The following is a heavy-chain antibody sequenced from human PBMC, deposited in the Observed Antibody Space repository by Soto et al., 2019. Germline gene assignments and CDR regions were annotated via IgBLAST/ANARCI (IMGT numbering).Heavy chain of an antibody. V-gene: IGHV1-69*12. CDR1: VGTFSSYA. CDR2: IIPIFGIA. CDR3: ATDGDTAMVTLYYYGMDV. Sequence: QVQLVQSGAEVKKPGSSVKVSCKASVGTFSSYAISWVRQAPGQGLEWMGGIIPIFGIANYAQKFQGRVTITADESTSTAYMELSSMRSEDTAVYYCATDGDTAMVTLYYYGMDVWGHGTTVTVSS. J-gene: IGHJ6*02. D-gene: IGHD5-18*01.